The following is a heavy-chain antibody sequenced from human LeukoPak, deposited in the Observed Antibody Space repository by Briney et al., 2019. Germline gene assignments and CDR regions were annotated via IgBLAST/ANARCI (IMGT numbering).Heavy chain of an antibody. CDR3: AREIGSGSLLDN. D-gene: IGHD3-10*01. CDR2: INPKIGGT. V-gene: IGHV1-2*02. J-gene: IGHJ4*02. Sequence: ASVKVSCKASGYTFAGYYMHWVRQAPGQGLEWMGWINPKIGGTNYAQKFQGRVTMTRDTSISTAYMELSRLRSDDTAVYYCAREIGSGSLLDNWGQGTLVTVSS. CDR1: GYTFAGYY.